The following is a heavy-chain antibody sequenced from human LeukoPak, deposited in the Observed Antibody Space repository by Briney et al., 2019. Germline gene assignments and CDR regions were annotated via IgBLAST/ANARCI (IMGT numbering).Heavy chain of an antibody. CDR3: ARDVVVVPAARVSYYYYMDV. CDR2: ISYDGSNK. Sequence: GGSLRLSCAASGFTFSSYAMHWVRQAPGKGLEWVAVISYDGSNKYYADSVKGRFTISRDNSKNTLYLQMNSLRAEDTAVHYCARDVVVVPAARVSYYYYMDVWGKGTTVTVSS. CDR1: GFTFSSYA. V-gene: IGHV3-30-3*01. D-gene: IGHD2-2*01. J-gene: IGHJ6*03.